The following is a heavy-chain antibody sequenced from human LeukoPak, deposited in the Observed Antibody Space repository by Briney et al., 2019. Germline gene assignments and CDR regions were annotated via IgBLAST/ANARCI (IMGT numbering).Heavy chain of an antibody. CDR3: ARDLDYDSSGYYPDY. J-gene: IGHJ4*02. Sequence: ASVKVSCKASGYTFTGYYMHWVRQAPGQGLEWMGWINPNSGGTNYAQKFQGRVTMTRDTPISTAYMELSRLRSDDTAVYYCARDLDYDSSGYYPDYWGQGTLVTVSS. D-gene: IGHD3-22*01. CDR2: INPNSGGT. CDR1: GYTFTGYY. V-gene: IGHV1-2*02.